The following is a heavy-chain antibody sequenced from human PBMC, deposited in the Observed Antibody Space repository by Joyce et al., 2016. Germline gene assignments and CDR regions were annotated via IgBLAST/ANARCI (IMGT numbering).Heavy chain of an antibody. CDR3: ARDQRTHSHYPQSALFYYYYGMDV. D-gene: IGHD4-11*01. CDR2: ISYDEKNK. CDR1: GFTFRSHG. Sequence: QVQLVESGGGVVQPGGSLRLSCAVSGFTFRSHGMPWVRQAPGKGWEWVAVISYDEKNKYYGDSVKGRFTISRDNSKNTLYLQMDSLRAEDTAMYYCARDQRTHSHYPQSALFYYYYGMDVWGQGTTVTVSS. J-gene: IGHJ6*02. V-gene: IGHV3-30*03.